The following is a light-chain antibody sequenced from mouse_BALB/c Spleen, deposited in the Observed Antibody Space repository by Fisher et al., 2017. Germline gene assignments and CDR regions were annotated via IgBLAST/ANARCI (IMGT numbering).Light chain of an antibody. CDR3: HQWSSWT. J-gene: IGKJ1*01. Sequence: DIVMTQTTAIMSASLGERVTMTCTASSSVSSSYLHWYQQKSGASPKLWIYSTSNLASGVPSRFSGSGSGTFYSLTISSVEAEDAADYYCHQWSSWTFGGGTKLEIK. CDR1: SSVSSSY. V-gene: IGKV4-57-1*01. CDR2: STS.